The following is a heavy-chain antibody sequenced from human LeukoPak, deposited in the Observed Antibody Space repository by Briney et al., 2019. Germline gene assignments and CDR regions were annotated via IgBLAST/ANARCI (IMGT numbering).Heavy chain of an antibody. V-gene: IGHV3-48*01. J-gene: IGHJ4*02. CDR3: ARDGRSFAFEYFDS. D-gene: IGHD2/OR15-2a*01. CDR1: GFTFSNYG. CDR2: VSSSSSSR. Sequence: GGSLRLSCAASGFTFSNYGMNWVRQPPGKGLEWVSYVSSSSSSRSYADSVKGRFTISRDNAGNSLSLQMNSLRVEDTAVYYCARDGRSFAFEYFDSWGQGTLVTVSS.